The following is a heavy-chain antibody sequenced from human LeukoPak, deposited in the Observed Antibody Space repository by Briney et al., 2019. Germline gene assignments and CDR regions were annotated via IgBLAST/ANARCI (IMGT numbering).Heavy chain of an antibody. Sequence: PAGRSLRLSCAASGFTFSSYGMHWVRQAPGKGLEWVAVISYDGSNKYYADSVKGRFTISRDNSKNTLYLQMNSLRAEDTAVYYCAKGVIDSNGFDYWGQGTLVTVSS. D-gene: IGHD4-11*01. CDR1: GFTFSSYG. V-gene: IGHV3-30*18. CDR2: ISYDGSNK. J-gene: IGHJ4*02. CDR3: AKGVIDSNGFDY.